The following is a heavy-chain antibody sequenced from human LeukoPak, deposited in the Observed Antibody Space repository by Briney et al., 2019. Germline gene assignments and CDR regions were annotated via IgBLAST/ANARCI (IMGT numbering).Heavy chain of an antibody. Sequence: GGSLRLSCAGSGFILSDYAMHWVRQTPGKGLEWVAVISYDGRNKYYADSVKGRFTISRDNSKNTLYLQINRLRAEDTAVYYCARDQVYFGSGTYPPDYWGQGTLVTVSS. CDR1: GFILSDYA. CDR2: ISYDGRNK. J-gene: IGHJ4*02. D-gene: IGHD3-10*01. CDR3: ARDQVYFGSGTYPPDY. V-gene: IGHV3-30*04.